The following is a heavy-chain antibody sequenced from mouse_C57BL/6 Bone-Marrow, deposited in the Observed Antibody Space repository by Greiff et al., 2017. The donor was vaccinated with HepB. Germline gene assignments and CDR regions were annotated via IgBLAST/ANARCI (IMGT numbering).Heavy chain of an antibody. D-gene: IGHD2-1*01. V-gene: IGHV5-4*01. CDR1: GFTFSSYA. CDR2: ISDGGSYT. J-gene: IGHJ4*01. CDR3: ARTLYGKDYAMDY. Sequence: EVQVVESGGGLVKPGGSLKLSCAASGFTFSSYAMSWVRQTPEKRLEWVATISDGGSYTYYPDNVKGRFTISRDNAKNNLYLQMSHLKSEDTAMYYCARTLYGKDYAMDYWGQGTSVTVSS.